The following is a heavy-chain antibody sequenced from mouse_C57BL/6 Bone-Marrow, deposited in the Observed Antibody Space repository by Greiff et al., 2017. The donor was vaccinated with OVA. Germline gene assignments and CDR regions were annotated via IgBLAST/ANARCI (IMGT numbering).Heavy chain of an antibody. D-gene: IGHD1-3*01. V-gene: IGHV1-15*01. J-gene: IGHJ3*01. Sequence: QVQLQQSGAELVRPGASVTLSCKASGYTFTDYEMHWVKQTPVHGLDWIGAIDPETGGTAYNQKFKGKAKLTADKSSSTAYMELRSLTSKDSAVYYCTPSSNRTRIAYWDRGTLVTVSA. CDR1: GYTFTDYE. CDR3: TPSSNRTRIAY. CDR2: IDPETGGT.